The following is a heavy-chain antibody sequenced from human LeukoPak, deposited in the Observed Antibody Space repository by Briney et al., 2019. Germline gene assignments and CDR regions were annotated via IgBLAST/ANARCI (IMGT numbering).Heavy chain of an antibody. CDR3: ARDHSGYGRFDY. J-gene: IGHJ4*02. Sequence: PSETLPLTCTVSGGSISSGDYYWSWIRQPPGKGLEWIGYISYTGSAYYNPSLKSRITISVDTSKNQFSLKLSSVTAADTAVYYCARDHSGYGRFDYWGQGTLVTVSP. D-gene: IGHD5-12*01. V-gene: IGHV4-30-4*01. CDR1: GGSISSGDYY. CDR2: ISYTGSA.